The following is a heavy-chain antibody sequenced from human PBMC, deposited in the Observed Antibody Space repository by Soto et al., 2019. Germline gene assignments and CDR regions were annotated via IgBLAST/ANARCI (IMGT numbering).Heavy chain of an antibody. CDR3: AKDIQGSGSYHES. V-gene: IGHV3-11*01. J-gene: IGHJ5*02. Sequence: SLRLSCAASGFTFRDHNMAWIRQAAWRVRGWLSYITTSSILYYAVSVKGRLTMSRDNSKNSLYLLMNSLRVEDTAVYYCAKDIQGSGSYHESWAQGTLETVS. CDR1: GFTFRDHN. D-gene: IGHD1-26*01. CDR2: ITTSSIL.